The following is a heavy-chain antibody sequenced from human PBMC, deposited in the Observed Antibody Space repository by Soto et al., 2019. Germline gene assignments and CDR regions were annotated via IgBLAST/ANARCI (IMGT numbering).Heavy chain of an antibody. V-gene: IGHV3-33*01. Sequence: GSLRLSCAASGFTFSAYGMHWVRQAPGKGLEWVAVIWYDGSNKYYADSVKGRFTISRDNSKNTLYLQMNNLRAEDTAVYYCAREPRRDGYNSFDYWGQGTLVTVSS. D-gene: IGHD5-12*01. CDR1: GFTFSAYG. CDR3: AREPRRDGYNSFDY. CDR2: IWYDGSNK. J-gene: IGHJ4*02.